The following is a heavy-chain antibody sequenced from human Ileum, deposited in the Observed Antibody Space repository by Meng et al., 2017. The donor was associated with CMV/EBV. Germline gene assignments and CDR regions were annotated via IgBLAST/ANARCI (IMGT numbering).Heavy chain of an antibody. CDR1: RFCFSSFA. V-gene: IGHV3-21*01. Sequence: GGSLRLSCAASRFCFSSFAMDWFRQAPGEGLVWVSSIIHRSGCIYYADSVKGRFTISSDNAKNSLCLQMNSLRAEDTAVYYCAGEPLSGWYFPPEGMDFWGQGTTVTVSS. D-gene: IGHD6-19*01. J-gene: IGHJ6*02. CDR2: IIHRSGCI. CDR3: AGEPLSGWYFPPEGMDF.